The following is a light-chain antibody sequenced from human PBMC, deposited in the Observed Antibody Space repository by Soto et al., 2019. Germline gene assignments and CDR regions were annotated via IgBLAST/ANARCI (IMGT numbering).Light chain of an antibody. CDR3: SSYTASSTYV. J-gene: IGLJ1*01. V-gene: IGLV2-14*03. CDR1: SSDVGGYNY. Sequence: QSVLTQPASVSGSPGQSITISCTGTSSDVGGYNYVSWYQHHPGKAPKLMIFGVSNRPSGVSNRFSGSKSGNTASLTISGLQAEDEADYYCSSYTASSTYVFGTGTKATVL. CDR2: GVS.